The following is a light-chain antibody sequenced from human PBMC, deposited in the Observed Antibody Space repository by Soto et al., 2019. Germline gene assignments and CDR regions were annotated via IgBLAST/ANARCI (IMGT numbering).Light chain of an antibody. Sequence: DIQMTQSPSSLSASGRDRVTITCQASQDINNHLNWYQQKPGQAPRLLIYDASNLETGVPSRFSGSGYGTRFTFTISSLQPEDIATYYCQQYEDFPLSFGGGTRLEIK. CDR3: QQYEDFPLS. CDR1: QDINNH. CDR2: DAS. J-gene: IGKJ4*01. V-gene: IGKV1-33*01.